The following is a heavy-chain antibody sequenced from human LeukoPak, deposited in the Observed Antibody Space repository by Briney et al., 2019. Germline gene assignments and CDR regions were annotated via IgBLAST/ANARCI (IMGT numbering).Heavy chain of an antibody. Sequence: PGGSLRLSCAASGFTFSSYGMYWVRQAPGKGLEWVAVIWYDGSIKYYGDPVKGRFTISRDSSENTLYLQMSSLRAEDSAVYYCAKGERQQLPYYFYYYIDVRGKGTTVTVSS. J-gene: IGHJ6*03. D-gene: IGHD6-13*01. CDR2: IWYDGSIK. CDR1: GFTFSSYG. CDR3: AKGERQQLPYYFYYYIDV. V-gene: IGHV3-33*06.